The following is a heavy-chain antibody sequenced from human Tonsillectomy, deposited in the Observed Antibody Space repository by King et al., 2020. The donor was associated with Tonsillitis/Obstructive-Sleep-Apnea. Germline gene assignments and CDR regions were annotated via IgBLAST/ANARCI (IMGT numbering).Heavy chain of an antibody. CDR2: ISSSSSYI. Sequence: VQLVESGGGLVKPGGSLRLSCAASGFTFGSYSMNWVRQAPGKGLEWVSFISSSSSYIYYADSVKGRFTISRDNAKNSLDLQMNSLRAEDTAVYYCARFVEQPIGIREVLDYWGQGTLVTVSS. CDR1: GFTFGSYS. CDR3: ARFVEQPIGIREVLDY. V-gene: IGHV3-21*01. D-gene: IGHD1-14*01. J-gene: IGHJ4*02.